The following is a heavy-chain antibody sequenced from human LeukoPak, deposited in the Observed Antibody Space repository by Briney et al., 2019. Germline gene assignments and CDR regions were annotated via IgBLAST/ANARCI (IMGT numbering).Heavy chain of an antibody. CDR3: ASLGMVRGVIINSR. Sequence: PSETLSLTCTVSGGSISSYYWSWIRQPPGKGLEWIGEINHSGSTNYNPSLKSRVTISVDTSKNQFSLKLSSVTAADTAVYYCASLGMVRGVIINSRWGQGTLVTVSS. J-gene: IGHJ4*02. CDR2: INHSGST. CDR1: GGSISSYY. D-gene: IGHD3-10*01. V-gene: IGHV4-34*01.